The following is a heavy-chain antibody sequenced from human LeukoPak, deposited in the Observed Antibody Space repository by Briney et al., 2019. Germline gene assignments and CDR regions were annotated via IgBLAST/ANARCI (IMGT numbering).Heavy chain of an antibody. CDR2: MNPNSGNT. Sequence: GASVKVSCKASGYTYTSYDINWVRQATGQGLEWMGWMNPNSGNTGYAQKFQGRVTMTRNTSISTAYMELSSLRSEDTAVYYCARGRGITLFGVVIMGGRGYYYMDVWGKGTTVTVSS. CDR3: ARGRGITLFGVVIMGGRGYYYMDV. J-gene: IGHJ6*03. V-gene: IGHV1-8*01. D-gene: IGHD3-3*01. CDR1: GYTYTSYD.